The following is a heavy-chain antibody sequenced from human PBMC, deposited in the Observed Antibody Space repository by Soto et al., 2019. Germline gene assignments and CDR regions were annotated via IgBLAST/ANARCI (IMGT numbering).Heavy chain of an antibody. D-gene: IGHD3-3*01. CDR2: INAGNGNT. CDR1: GYTFTSYA. V-gene: IGHV1-3*01. CDR3: ARDFLDYYYYGMDV. J-gene: IGHJ6*02. Sequence: ASVKVSCKASGYTFTSYAMHWVRQAPGQRLEWMGWINAGNGNTKYSQKFQGRVTITRDTSASTAYMELSSLRSEDTAVYYCARDFLDYYYYGMDVWGQGTTVTVSS.